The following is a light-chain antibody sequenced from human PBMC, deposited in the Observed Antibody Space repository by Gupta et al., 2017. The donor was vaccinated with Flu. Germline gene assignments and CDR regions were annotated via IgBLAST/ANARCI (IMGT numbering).Light chain of an antibody. V-gene: IGKV3-15*01. Sequence: PATLSVSPGERATLSCRASQSVSSFLAWYQQRPGQAPRLLIYGASTRATGIPARFSGSGSGTEFTLTISSLQSEDFAVYYCQHDNNWPLTFGGGTKVEIK. J-gene: IGKJ4*01. CDR3: QHDNNWPLT. CDR2: GAS. CDR1: QSVSSF.